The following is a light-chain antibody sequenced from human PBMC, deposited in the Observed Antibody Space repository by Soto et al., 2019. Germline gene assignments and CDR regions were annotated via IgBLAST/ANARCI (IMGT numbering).Light chain of an antibody. CDR3: QQFIDGWT. CDR2: DAS. V-gene: IGKV1-5*01. CDR1: QSINRL. J-gene: IGKJ1*01. Sequence: TQSPSTLSASVGDRVTITCRASQSINRLLAWYQQKPGQAPKLLIYDASNLESGVPSRFRGSGSKTEFTLTISGLQPDDFATYYCQQFIDGWTFGQGTKVDIK.